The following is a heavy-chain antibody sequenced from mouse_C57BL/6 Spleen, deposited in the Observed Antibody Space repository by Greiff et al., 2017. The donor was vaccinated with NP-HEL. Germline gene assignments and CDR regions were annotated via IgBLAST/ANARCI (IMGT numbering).Heavy chain of an antibody. J-gene: IGHJ2*01. D-gene: IGHD2-3*01. CDR2: IYPRSGNT. Sequence: VQLQQSGAELARPGASVKLSCKASCYTFPIYGISWVKQSTGQGLAWIGEIYPRSGNTYYNEKFKGKATLTADKSSSTAYMELRSLTSEDSAVYVCARKDIYDGYYDYFDYWGQGTTLTVSS. V-gene: IGHV1-81*01. CDR3: ARKDIYDGYYDYFDY. CDR1: CYTFPIYG.